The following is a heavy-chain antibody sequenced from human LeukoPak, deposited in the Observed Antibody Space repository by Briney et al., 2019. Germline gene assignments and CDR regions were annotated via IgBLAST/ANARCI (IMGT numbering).Heavy chain of an antibody. Sequence: PSETLSLTCAVYGGSFSGYYWSWIRQPPGKGLEWIGEINHSGSTNYNPSLKSRVTISVDTSKNQFSLKLSSVTAADTAVYYCARERGGLNWGWWDYWGQRTLVTVSS. CDR3: ARERGGLNWGWWDY. CDR2: INHSGST. V-gene: IGHV4-34*01. J-gene: IGHJ4*02. CDR1: GGSFSGYY. D-gene: IGHD7-27*01.